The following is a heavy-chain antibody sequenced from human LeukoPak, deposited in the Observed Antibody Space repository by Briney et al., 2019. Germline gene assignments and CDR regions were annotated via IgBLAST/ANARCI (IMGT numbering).Heavy chain of an antibody. V-gene: IGHV3-23*01. J-gene: IGHJ4*02. CDR3: ANRFDYCSNGKYFDS. Sequence: GGSLRLSCAASGFTFSTYGMRWVRQAPGKGLEWVSAISGRDTNTYYADSVEGRFTISRDNSKNTLYLQLNSLRAEDTAVYYCANRFDYCSNGKYFDSWGQGTLVTVSS. CDR2: ISGRDTNT. D-gene: IGHD2-2*01. CDR1: GFTFSTYG.